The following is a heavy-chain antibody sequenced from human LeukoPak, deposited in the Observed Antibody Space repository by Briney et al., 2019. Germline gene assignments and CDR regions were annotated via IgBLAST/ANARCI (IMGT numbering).Heavy chain of an antibody. CDR2: MNPNSGNT. Sequence: ASVKVSCKASGYTFTSYDINWVRQATGQGLEWMGWMNPNSGNTGYAQKLQGRVTMTTDTSTSTAYMELRSLRSDDTAVYYCARSKFAVTNDYWGQGTLVTVSS. CDR3: ARSKFAVTNDY. V-gene: IGHV1-8*01. D-gene: IGHD4-17*01. CDR1: GYTFTSYD. J-gene: IGHJ4*02.